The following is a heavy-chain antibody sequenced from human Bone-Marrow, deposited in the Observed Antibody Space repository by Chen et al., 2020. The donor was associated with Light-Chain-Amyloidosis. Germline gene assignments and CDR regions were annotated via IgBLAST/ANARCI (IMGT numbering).Heavy chain of an antibody. CDR2: IYPDDSDA. V-gene: IGHV5-51*01. CDR3: ARRRDGYNFDY. Sequence: EVQLEQSGPEVKKPGESLKISCKGSGYTFPNYWIGWVRQMPGKGLEWMGVIYPDDSDARDSPSFGGQVTISADKSITTAYLQWRSLKASDTVMYYCARRRDGYNFDYWGQGTLVTVSS. J-gene: IGHJ4*02. D-gene: IGHD5-12*01. CDR1: GYTFPNYW.